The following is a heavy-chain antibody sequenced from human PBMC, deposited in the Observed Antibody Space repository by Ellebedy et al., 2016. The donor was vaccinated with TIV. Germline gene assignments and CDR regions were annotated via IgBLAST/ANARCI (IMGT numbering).Heavy chain of an antibody. V-gene: IGHV4-39*01. CDR2: IYYSGST. J-gene: IGHJ6*02. D-gene: IGHD3-3*01. Sequence: MPSETLSLTCTVSGGSISSSSYYWGWIRQPPGKGLEWFGSIYYSGSTYYNPSLKSRVTISVDTSKNQFSLKLSSVTAAETAVYYCARKRFLEWLDYYNYYGMDVWGQGTTVTVSS. CDR1: GGSISSSSYY. CDR3: ARKRFLEWLDYYNYYGMDV.